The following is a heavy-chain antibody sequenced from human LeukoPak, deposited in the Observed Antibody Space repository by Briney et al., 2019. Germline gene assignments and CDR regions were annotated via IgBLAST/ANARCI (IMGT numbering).Heavy chain of an antibody. V-gene: IGHV1-2*02. CDR1: GYTFTGYY. J-gene: IGHJ5*02. CDR3: ARLLWFGEDGNWFDP. CDR2: INPNSGGT. D-gene: IGHD3-10*01. Sequence: ASVTVSCKASGYTFTGYYMHWVRQAPGQGLEWMGWINPNSGGTNYAQKFQGRVTMTRDTSISTAYMELSRLRSDDTAVYYCARLLWFGEDGNWFDPWGQGTLVAVSS.